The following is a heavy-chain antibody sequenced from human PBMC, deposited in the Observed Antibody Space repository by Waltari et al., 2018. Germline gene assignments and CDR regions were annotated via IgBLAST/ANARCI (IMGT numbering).Heavy chain of an antibody. V-gene: IGHV3-9*01. D-gene: IGHD2-21*01. Sequence: LEWVSGISWNSGSIGYADSVKGRFTISRDNAKNSLYLQMNSLRAEDTALYYCAKDIRRVVLGYYFDYWGQGTLVTVSS. J-gene: IGHJ4*02. CDR2: ISWNSGSI. CDR3: AKDIRRVVLGYYFDY.